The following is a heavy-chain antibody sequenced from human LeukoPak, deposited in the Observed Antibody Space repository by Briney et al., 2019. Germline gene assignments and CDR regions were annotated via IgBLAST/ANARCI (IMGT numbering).Heavy chain of an antibody. CDR2: IASSSNTI. Sequence: GGSLRLSCASSGFIFSSYSMNWVRQAPGKGLEWVSWIASSSNTIYYADSVKGRFTISRDNAKNSLYLQMDSLRAEDTAVYYCATSSSSRLDYWGQGTLVTVSS. V-gene: IGHV3-48*01. D-gene: IGHD6-6*01. CDR3: ATSSSSRLDY. CDR1: GFIFSSYS. J-gene: IGHJ4*02.